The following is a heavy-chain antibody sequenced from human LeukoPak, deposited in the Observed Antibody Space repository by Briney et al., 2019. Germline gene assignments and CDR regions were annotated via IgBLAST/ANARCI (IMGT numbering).Heavy chain of an antibody. Sequence: GGSLRLPCAVFGSGFPFSIAWMSWVRQAPGKGLEWVSSVTGNGDNTFHADSVKGRFTISRDNSRNMLYLQINSLRAEDTAVYYCARDRNYFEALHRSYWGQGTLVTVSS. CDR3: ARDRNYFEALHRSY. J-gene: IGHJ4*02. CDR1: GFPFSIAW. CDR2: VTGNGDNT. V-gene: IGHV3-23*01. D-gene: IGHD3-10*01.